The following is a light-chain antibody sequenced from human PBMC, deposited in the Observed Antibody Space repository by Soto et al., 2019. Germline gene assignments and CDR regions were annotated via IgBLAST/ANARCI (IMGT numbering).Light chain of an antibody. CDR2: DAS. CDR3: QQWFN. J-gene: IGKJ3*01. CDR1: QSIRSNS. Sequence: EIVLTQSPGTLSLSPWERATLSCRASQSIRSNSLAWYQQRPGQAPRLLIYDASSRATGIPDRFSGGGSGTDFTLTISRLEPEDFAVYYCQQWFNFGPGTKVDI. V-gene: IGKV3-20*01.